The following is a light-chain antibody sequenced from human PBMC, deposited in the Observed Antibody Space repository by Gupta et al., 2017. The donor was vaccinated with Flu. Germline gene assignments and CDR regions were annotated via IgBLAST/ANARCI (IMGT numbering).Light chain of an antibody. CDR3: QARDISTPYV. Sequence: GTTASTTGNGQKGGDKYACCEQQNPLQSRMLVIYHDSNRPWGIPERFSCSNPVNTATLTISGTSDMEEADYYRQARDISTPYVFGTGTKVTVL. CDR1: KGGDKY. CDR2: HDS. J-gene: IGLJ1*01. V-gene: IGLV3-1*01.